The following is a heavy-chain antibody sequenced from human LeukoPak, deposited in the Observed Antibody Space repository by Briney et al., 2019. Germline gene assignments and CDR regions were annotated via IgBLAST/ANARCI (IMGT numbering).Heavy chain of an antibody. CDR3: AAGEWELPTFDY. J-gene: IGHJ4*02. Sequence: ASVKVSCKVSGYTLTELSMHWLRQAPGKGLEWMGGFDPEDGETIYAQKFQGRVTMTEDTSTDTAYMELSSLRSEDTAVYYCAAGEWELPTFDYWGQGTLVTVSS. CDR1: GYTLTELS. CDR2: FDPEDGET. D-gene: IGHD1-26*01. V-gene: IGHV1-24*01.